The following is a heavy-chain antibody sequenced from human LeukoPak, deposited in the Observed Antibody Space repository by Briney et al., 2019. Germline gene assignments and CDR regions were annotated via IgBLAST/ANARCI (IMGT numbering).Heavy chain of an antibody. V-gene: IGHV4-4*07. CDR2: IYTSGST. D-gene: IGHD4-11*01. Sequence: SSETLSLTGTVSGGSISSYYWSWIRQPAGKELEWIGRIYTSGSTNYNPSLKSRVTMSVDTSKNQFSLKLSSVTAADTAVYYCAREAYSNYDYYYYMDVWGRGTTVTVSS. CDR3: AREAYSNYDYYYYMDV. J-gene: IGHJ6*03. CDR1: GGSISSYY.